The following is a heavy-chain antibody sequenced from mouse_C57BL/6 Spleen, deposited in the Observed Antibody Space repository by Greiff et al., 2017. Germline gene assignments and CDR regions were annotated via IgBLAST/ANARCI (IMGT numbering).Heavy chain of an antibody. V-gene: IGHV1-39*01. Sequence: EVKLQQSGPELVKPGASVKISCKASGYSFTDYNMNWVKQSNGKSLEWIGVINPNYGTTSYNQKFKGKATLTVDQSSSTAYMQLNSLTSEDSAVYYCAPIYYGNYYAMDYWGQGTSVTVSS. CDR2: INPNYGTT. CDR3: APIYYGNYYAMDY. D-gene: IGHD2-1*01. CDR1: GYSFTDYN. J-gene: IGHJ4*01.